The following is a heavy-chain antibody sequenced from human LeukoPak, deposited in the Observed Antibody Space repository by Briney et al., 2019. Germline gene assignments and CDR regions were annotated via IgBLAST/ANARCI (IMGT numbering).Heavy chain of an antibody. D-gene: IGHD6-19*01. CDR2: IKQDGSEK. Sequence: GGSLILSCAASGFTFSSYWMSWVRQAPGKGLEWVANIKQDGSEKYYVDSVKGRFTISRDNAKNSLYLQMNSLRAEDTAVYYCARSSSGWFVNDAFDIWGQGTMVTVSS. CDR1: GFTFSSYW. V-gene: IGHV3-7*03. J-gene: IGHJ3*02. CDR3: ARSSSGWFVNDAFDI.